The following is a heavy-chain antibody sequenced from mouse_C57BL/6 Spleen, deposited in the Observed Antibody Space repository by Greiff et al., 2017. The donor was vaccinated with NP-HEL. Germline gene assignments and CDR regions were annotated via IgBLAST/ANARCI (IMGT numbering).Heavy chain of an antibody. Sequence: QVQLQQPGAELVKPGASVKLSCKASGYTFTSYWMHWVKQRPGQGLEWIVMIHPNSGSTNYNEKFKSKATLTVDKSSSTAYMQLSSLTSEDSAVYYCASTVVATDWYFDVWGTGTTVTVSS. CDR1: GYTFTSYW. D-gene: IGHD1-1*01. V-gene: IGHV1-64*01. J-gene: IGHJ1*03. CDR2: IHPNSGST. CDR3: ASTVVATDWYFDV.